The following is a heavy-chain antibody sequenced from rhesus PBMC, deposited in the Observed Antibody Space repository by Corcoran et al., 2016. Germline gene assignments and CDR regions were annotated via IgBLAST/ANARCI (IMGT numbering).Heavy chain of an antibody. CDR1: GLTFSNVW. CDR2: IKSKVEGEKA. D-gene: IGHD4-29*01. V-gene: IGHV3-30*01. J-gene: IGHJ4*01. CDR3: TTFYGSNYFDY. Sequence: EVQLVSYGGGLVQHGGSLRLSCAAPGLTFSNVWVNWVRQGPGKGLGWVARIKSKVEGEKADYAASVKGRFTSSRDDSKNTLYLQMNSLRTEDTAVYYCTTFYGSNYFDYWGQGVLVTVSS.